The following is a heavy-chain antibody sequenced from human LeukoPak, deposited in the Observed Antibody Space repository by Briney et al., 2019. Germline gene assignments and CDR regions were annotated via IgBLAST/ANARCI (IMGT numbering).Heavy chain of an antibody. CDR2: ISGSGGST. V-gene: IGHV3-23*01. J-gene: IGHJ4*02. CDR1: GFTFSSYA. Sequence: SGGSLRLSCAASGFTFSSYAMSWVRQAPGRGLEWVSTISGSGGSTYFADSVKGRFTISRDTSKNTVFLQMNSLRAEDTAVYYCAKDRVGYSSSSFDYWGQGTLVTVSS. D-gene: IGHD6-6*01. CDR3: AKDRVGYSSSSFDY.